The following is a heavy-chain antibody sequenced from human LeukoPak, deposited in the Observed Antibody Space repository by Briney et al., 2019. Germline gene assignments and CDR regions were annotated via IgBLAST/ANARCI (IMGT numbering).Heavy chain of an antibody. CDR3: ARGRGIVVVPAATYYFDY. Sequence: ASVKVSCKASGYTFTSYDINWVRQATGQGLEWMGWMNPNSGNTGYAQKFQGRVTITRNTSTITAYMELSSLRSEDTAVYSCARGRGIVVVPAATYYFDYWGQGTLVTVSS. J-gene: IGHJ4*02. V-gene: IGHV1-8*03. CDR1: GYTFTSYD. CDR2: MNPNSGNT. D-gene: IGHD2-2*01.